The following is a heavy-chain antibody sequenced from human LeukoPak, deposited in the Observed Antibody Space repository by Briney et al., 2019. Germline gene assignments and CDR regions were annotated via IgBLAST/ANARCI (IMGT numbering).Heavy chain of an antibody. CDR3: ARDRGAYYDFWSGYYSPGWFDP. D-gene: IGHD3-3*01. V-gene: IGHV1-8*03. J-gene: IGHJ5*02. CDR1: GYTFTSYD. CDR2: MNPNSGNT. Sequence: ASVKVSCKVSGYTFTSYDINWVRQATGQGLEWMGWMNPNSGNTGYAQKFQGRVTITRNTSISTAYMELSSLRSEDTAVYYCARDRGAYYDFWSGYYSPGWFDPWGQGTLVTVSS.